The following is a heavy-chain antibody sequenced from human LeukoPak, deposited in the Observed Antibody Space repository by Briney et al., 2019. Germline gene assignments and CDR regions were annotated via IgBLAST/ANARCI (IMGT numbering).Heavy chain of an antibody. Sequence: SQTLSLTCAISGDSVSSNSAAWNWIRQSPSRGLEWLGRTYYRSKWYNDYAVPVKSRITINPDTSKNQFSLQLNSVTPEDTAVYYCARDGVWFGELSYYYYGMDVWGQGTTVTVSS. CDR2: TYYRSKWYN. CDR1: GDSVSSNSAA. CDR3: ARDGVWFGELSYYYYGMDV. J-gene: IGHJ6*02. D-gene: IGHD3-10*01. V-gene: IGHV6-1*01.